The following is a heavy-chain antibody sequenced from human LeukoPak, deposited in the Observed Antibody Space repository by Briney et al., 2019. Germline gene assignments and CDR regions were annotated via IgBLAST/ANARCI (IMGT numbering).Heavy chain of an antibody. CDR2: IRYDGSNE. CDR3: ARVAGWYWFDP. D-gene: IGHD6-19*01. V-gene: IGHV3-30*02. CDR1: GFTFTGYP. J-gene: IGHJ5*02. Sequence: PGGSLRLSCAASGFTFTGYPMHWVRQPPGKGLEWVAFIRYDGSNEYYADSVKGRFTISRDNSKNTVYLQMNNMRVDDTAVYYCARVAGWYWFDPWGQGTLVTVSS.